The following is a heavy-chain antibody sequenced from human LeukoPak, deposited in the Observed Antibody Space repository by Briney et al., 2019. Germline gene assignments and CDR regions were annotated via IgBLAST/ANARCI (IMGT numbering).Heavy chain of an antibody. Sequence: ASVKVSCKASGYTFTSYYMHWVRQAPGQGLEWMGIINPSGGSTSYAQKFQGRVTMTRDTSTSTVYMELSSLRSEDTAVYYCARDGGEYSSSQAYYYYSMDVWGQGTTVTVSS. CDR1: GYTFTSYY. D-gene: IGHD6-6*01. J-gene: IGHJ6*02. V-gene: IGHV1-46*01. CDR3: ARDGGEYSSSQAYYYYSMDV. CDR2: INPSGGST.